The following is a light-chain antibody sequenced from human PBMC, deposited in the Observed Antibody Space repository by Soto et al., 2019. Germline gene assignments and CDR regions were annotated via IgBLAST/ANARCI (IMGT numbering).Light chain of an antibody. CDR2: LAS. Sequence: DIVLNQSPLSLPVTPGEPASISCRSSQSLLQSNGNNHVDWYLQRPGQSPQLLLYLASSRASGVPDRFSGSGSGTEFSLEISRVEAEDVGVYYCLQAAQSPLTFGQGTRLEIK. CDR1: QSLLQSNGNNH. CDR3: LQAAQSPLT. V-gene: IGKV2-28*01. J-gene: IGKJ5*01.